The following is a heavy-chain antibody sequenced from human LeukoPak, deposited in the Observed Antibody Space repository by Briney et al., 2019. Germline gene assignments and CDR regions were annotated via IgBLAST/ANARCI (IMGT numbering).Heavy chain of an antibody. CDR2: IYYSGST. V-gene: IGHV4-39*01. J-gene: IGHJ4*02. D-gene: IGHD6-13*01. CDR3: ARQSIAAAYFDY. Sequence: KTSETLSLTCTVSGGSISSSSYYWGWIRQPPGKGLEWIGSIYYSGSTYYNPSLKSRVTISVDTSKNQFSLKLSSVTAADTAVYYCARQSIAAAYFDYWGQGTLVTVSS. CDR1: GGSISSSSYY.